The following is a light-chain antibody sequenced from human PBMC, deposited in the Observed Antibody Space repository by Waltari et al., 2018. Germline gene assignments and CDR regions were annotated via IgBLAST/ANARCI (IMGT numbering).Light chain of an antibody. CDR2: DVN. Sequence: QSGLTQPRSVSGSPGQSVTISCTGTSRDVGAYNYVTWYQQHPGKDPNLIRYDVNKWPSGGPVRFSGTKAGNTASLTISGLHAEDEADYYCGSRTGRDSVIFGGGTKVTVL. CDR1: SRDVGAYNY. V-gene: IGLV2-11*01. J-gene: IGLJ2*01. CDR3: GSRTGRDSVI.